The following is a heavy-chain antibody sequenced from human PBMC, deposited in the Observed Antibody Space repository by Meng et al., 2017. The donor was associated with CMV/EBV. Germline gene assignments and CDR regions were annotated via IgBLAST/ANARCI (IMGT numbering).Heavy chain of an antibody. CDR2: IYYSGST. V-gene: IGHV4-59*01. D-gene: IGHD3-3*01. CDR1: GGSISSYY. J-gene: IGHJ4*02. CDR3: ARDTIFRSLDY. Sequence: SETLSLTCTVSGGSISSYYWSWIRQPPGKGLEWIGYIYYSGSTNYNPSLKSRVTISVDTSKNQFSLKLSSVTAADTAVYYCARDTIFRSLDYWGQGTRVTVSS.